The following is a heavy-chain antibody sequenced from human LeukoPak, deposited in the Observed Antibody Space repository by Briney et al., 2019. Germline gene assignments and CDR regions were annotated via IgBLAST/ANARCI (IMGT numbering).Heavy chain of an antibody. CDR3: ARDYLDAFDI. J-gene: IGHJ3*02. V-gene: IGHV4-4*07. CDR2: IYTSGST. CDR1: GGSISNYY. Sequence: SETLSLTCTVSGGSISNYYWTWIRQPAGKGLEWIGRIYTSGSTTYNPSLKSRVTMSVDTSKNQFSLKLSSVIGADTAVYYCARDYLDAFDIWGQGTMVTVSS. D-gene: IGHD2/OR15-2a*01.